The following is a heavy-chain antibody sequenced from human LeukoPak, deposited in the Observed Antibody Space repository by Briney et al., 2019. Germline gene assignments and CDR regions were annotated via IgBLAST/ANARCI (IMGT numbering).Heavy chain of an antibody. V-gene: IGHV3-48*01. Sequence: GGSLRLSCAASGFVFSSFAMNWVRQAPGKGLEWISYISSDSGTIYYADSMRGRFTISRDNARNSLYLQMNSLRAEDTAVYYCARDKKGIDYWGQGTLVTVSS. CDR3: ARDKKGIDY. CDR2: ISSDSGTI. D-gene: IGHD3-10*01. J-gene: IGHJ4*02. CDR1: GFVFSSFA.